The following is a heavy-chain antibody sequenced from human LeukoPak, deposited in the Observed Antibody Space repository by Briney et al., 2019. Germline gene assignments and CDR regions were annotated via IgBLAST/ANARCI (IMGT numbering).Heavy chain of an antibody. CDR1: GYTFTSYD. CDR3: ARGDSSSLTFDY. Sequence: ASVKVSCKASGYTFTSYDINWVRQATGQGLEWMGWMNPNSGNTGYAQKFQGRVTMTRNTSISTAYMELSSLRSEDTAVYYCARGDSSSLTFDYWGQETLVTVSS. J-gene: IGHJ4*02. D-gene: IGHD6-13*01. V-gene: IGHV1-8*01. CDR2: MNPNSGNT.